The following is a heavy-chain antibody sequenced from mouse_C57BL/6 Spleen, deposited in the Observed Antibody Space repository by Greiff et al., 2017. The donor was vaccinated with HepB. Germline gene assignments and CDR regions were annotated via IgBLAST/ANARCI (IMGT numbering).Heavy chain of an antibody. CDR1: GYAFSSSW. Sequence: VKLQESGPELVKPGASVKISCKASGYAFSSSWMNWVKQRPGKGLEWIGRIYPGDGDTNYNGKFKGKATLTADKSSSTAYMQLSSLTSEDSAVYFCAKDYYSSSLDYWGQGTTLTVSS. J-gene: IGHJ2*01. CDR2: IYPGDGDT. CDR3: AKDYYSSSLDY. V-gene: IGHV1-82*01. D-gene: IGHD1-1*01.